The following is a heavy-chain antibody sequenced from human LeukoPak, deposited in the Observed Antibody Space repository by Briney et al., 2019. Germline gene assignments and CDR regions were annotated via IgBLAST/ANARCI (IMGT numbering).Heavy chain of an antibody. D-gene: IGHD3-10*01. V-gene: IGHV1-2*02. Sequence: ASVKVSCKASGYTFTGYYMHWVRQAPGQGLEWMGWINPNSGGTNYAQKFQGRVTMTRDTSISTAYMELSSLRSEDTAVYYCAREVLWFGELLYVLYFDYWGQGTLVTVSS. J-gene: IGHJ4*02. CDR2: INPNSGGT. CDR3: AREVLWFGELLYVLYFDY. CDR1: GYTFTGYY.